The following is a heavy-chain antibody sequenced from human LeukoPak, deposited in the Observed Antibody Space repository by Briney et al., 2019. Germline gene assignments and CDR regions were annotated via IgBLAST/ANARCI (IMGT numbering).Heavy chain of an antibody. CDR3: ARADPTTVTTGPRLHAFDI. J-gene: IGHJ3*02. D-gene: IGHD4-17*01. V-gene: IGHV3-30*02. CDR2: IRHDAANQ. CDR1: GFTFSNFG. Sequence: PGGSLRLSCVASGFTFSNFGVHWVRQAPGKGLQWVAFIRHDAANQHYADSVKGRFTISRDNSKNTLYLQMNSLRAEDTAVYYCARADPTTVTTGPRLHAFDIWGQGTMVTVSS.